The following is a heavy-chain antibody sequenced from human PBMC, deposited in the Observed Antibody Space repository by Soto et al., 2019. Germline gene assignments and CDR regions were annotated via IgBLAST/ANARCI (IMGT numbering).Heavy chain of an antibody. V-gene: IGHV3-13*01. Sequence: GGSLKLSCAASGFTFSSYDMHWVRQATGKGLEWVSAIGTAGDTYYPGSVKRRFTISRENAKNSLYLQMNSLRAEDTAVYYCARGGYSSSSKGGYYYGMDVWGQGTTVTVSS. J-gene: IGHJ6*02. D-gene: IGHD6-13*01. CDR2: IGTAGDT. CDR3: ARGGYSSSSKGGYYYGMDV. CDR1: GFTFSSYD.